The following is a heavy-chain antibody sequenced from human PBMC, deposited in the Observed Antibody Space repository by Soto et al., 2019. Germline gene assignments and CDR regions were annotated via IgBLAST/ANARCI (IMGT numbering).Heavy chain of an antibody. D-gene: IGHD2-8*01. CDR2: IYYSGST. CDR1: GGSISSGGYY. Sequence: QVQLQESGPGLVKPSQTLSLTCTVSGGSISSGGYYWSWIRQHPGKGLEWIGYIYYSGSTYYNPSLKSRVTIPLDTSKNQCSLKLSSVTAADTAVYYCARVRAQGVGYYFDYWGQGTLVTVFS. J-gene: IGHJ4*02. V-gene: IGHV4-31*03. CDR3: ARVRAQGVGYYFDY.